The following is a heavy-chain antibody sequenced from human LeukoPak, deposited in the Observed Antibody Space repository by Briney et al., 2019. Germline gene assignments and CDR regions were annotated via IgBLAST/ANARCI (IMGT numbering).Heavy chain of an antibody. V-gene: IGHV1-18*01. CDR3: ARSLIRYCSSTSCQGVYYMDV. Sequence: ASVKVSCKASGYTFTSYGISWVRQAPGQGLEWMGWISAYNGNTNYAQKLQGRVTMTTDTSTSTAYMELRSLRSDDTAVYYCARSLIRYCSSTSCQGVYYMDVWGEGTTVTVSS. D-gene: IGHD2-2*01. CDR1: GYTFTSYG. J-gene: IGHJ6*03. CDR2: ISAYNGNT.